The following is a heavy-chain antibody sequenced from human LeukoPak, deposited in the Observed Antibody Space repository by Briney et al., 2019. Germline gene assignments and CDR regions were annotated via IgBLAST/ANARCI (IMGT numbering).Heavy chain of an antibody. V-gene: IGHV4-59*01. CDR2: IYYSGST. CDR3: ARDNGEYYFDY. Sequence: SETLSLTCTVSGVSISSYYWSWIRQPPGKGLEWIGYIYYSGSTNYNPSLKSRVTISVDTSKNQFSLKLSSVTAADTAVYYCARDNGEYYFDYWGQGTLVTVSS. D-gene: IGHD3-10*01. CDR1: GVSISSYY. J-gene: IGHJ4*02.